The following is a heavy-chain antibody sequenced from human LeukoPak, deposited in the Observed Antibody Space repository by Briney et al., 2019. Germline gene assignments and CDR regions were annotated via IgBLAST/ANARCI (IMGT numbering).Heavy chain of an antibody. J-gene: IGHJ4*02. CDR2: IVVGSGNT. CDR3: AAGYDFWSGPRY. V-gene: IGHV1-58*01. D-gene: IGHD3-3*01. CDR1: GFTFTSSA. Sequence: SVKVSCKASGFTFTSSAVQWVRQARGQRLEWIGWIVVGSGNTNYAQRFQERVTITRDMSTSTAYMELSSLRSEDTAVYYCAAGYDFWSGPRYWGQGTLVTVSS.